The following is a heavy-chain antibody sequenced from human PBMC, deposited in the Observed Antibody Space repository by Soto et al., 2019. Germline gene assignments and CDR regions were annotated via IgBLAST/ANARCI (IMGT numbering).Heavy chain of an antibody. CDR1: GFTFSSYW. D-gene: IGHD2-2*01. CDR3: ARDFVVVVPAAIHNWFDP. CDR2: INSDGSST. J-gene: IGHJ5*02. Sequence: VQLVESGGGLVQPGGSLRLSCAASGFTFSSYWMHWVRQAPGKGLVWVSRINSDGSSTSYADSVKGRFTISRDNAKNTLYLQMNSLRAEDTAVYYCARDFVVVVPAAIHNWFDPWGQGTLVTVSS. V-gene: IGHV3-74*01.